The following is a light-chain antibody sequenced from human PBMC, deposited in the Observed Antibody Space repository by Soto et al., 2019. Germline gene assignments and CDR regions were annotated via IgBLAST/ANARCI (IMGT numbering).Light chain of an antibody. J-gene: IGLJ3*02. V-gene: IGLV1-47*01. CDR1: NSNIGITF. CDR2: MND. CDR3: ATLDDRMISPV. Sequence: QSVLTQPPSASGAPGQRVTISCSGSNSNIGITFVYWDQQFPGTAPKLLISMNDQRPSGAPDRFSGSKSGTSASLAISGLRSEAEADYICATLDDRMISPVFGGRTKLTVL.